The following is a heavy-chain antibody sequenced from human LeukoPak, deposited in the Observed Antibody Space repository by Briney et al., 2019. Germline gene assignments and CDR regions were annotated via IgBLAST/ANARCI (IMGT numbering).Heavy chain of an antibody. D-gene: IGHD2/OR15-2a*01. Sequence: GGSLRLSCAASGFTVSSHYMSWVRQAPGKGLEWVSVIYSGGSTYYADSVKGRFTVSRDNSKNTLYLQMNSLRAEDTAVYYCARAFSLGHDYWGQGTLVTVSS. CDR3: ARAFSLGHDY. V-gene: IGHV3-66*02. CDR1: GFTVSSHY. CDR2: IYSGGST. J-gene: IGHJ4*02.